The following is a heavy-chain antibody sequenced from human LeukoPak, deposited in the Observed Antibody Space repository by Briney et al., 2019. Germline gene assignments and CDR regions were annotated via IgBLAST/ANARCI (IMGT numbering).Heavy chain of an antibody. J-gene: IGHJ4*02. D-gene: IGHD3/OR15-3a*01. CDR3: ARGIWTRTVSSYYLDY. Sequence: ASVKVSCKASGFTFTNYAMQWVRQAPGQRLEWMGWINAGNGHTRYSQRFQGRATITRDTSATTAYMEVTSLRSEDTAVYYCARGIWTRTVSSYYLDYWGQGTLVTVSS. CDR2: INAGNGHT. V-gene: IGHV1-3*01. CDR1: GFTFTNYA.